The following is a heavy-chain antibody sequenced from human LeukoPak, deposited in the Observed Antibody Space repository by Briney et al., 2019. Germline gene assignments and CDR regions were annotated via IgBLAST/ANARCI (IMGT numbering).Heavy chain of an antibody. V-gene: IGHV1-18*01. D-gene: IGHD6-6*01. CDR3: ARDLRSSSSVYFDY. CDR2: INAYNGDT. CDR1: GYTFTSYG. Sequence: GASVKVSCKASGYTFTSYGISWVRQAPGQGLEWMGWINAYNGDTNSAPKLQGRVTVTTDTTTGTAYMELRGLRSDDTAVYYCARDLRSSSSVYFDYWGQGTLVTVSS. J-gene: IGHJ4*02.